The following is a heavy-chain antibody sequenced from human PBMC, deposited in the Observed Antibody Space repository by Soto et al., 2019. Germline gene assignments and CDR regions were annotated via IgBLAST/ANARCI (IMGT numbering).Heavy chain of an antibody. V-gene: IGHV3-33*01. CDR3: ARERGYSGYDYGMDV. Sequence: PGGSLRLSCAASGFTFSSYGMHWVRQAPGKGLEWVAVIWYDGSNKYYADSVKGRFTISRDNSKNTLYLQMNSLRAEDTAVYYCARERGYSGYDYGMDVWGQGTTVTVYS. D-gene: IGHD5-12*01. J-gene: IGHJ6*02. CDR2: IWYDGSNK. CDR1: GFTFSSYG.